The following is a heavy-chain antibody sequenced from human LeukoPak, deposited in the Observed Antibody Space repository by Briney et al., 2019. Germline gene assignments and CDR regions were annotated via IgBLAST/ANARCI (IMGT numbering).Heavy chain of an antibody. V-gene: IGHV3-53*01. J-gene: IGHJ3*02. CDR1: GFTFSSYS. Sequence: PGGSLRLSCAASGFTFSSYSMNWVRQAPGKGLEWVSVIYSGGSTYYADSVKGRFTISRDNSKNTLYLQMNSLRAEDTAVYYCARTGGYCSGGSCYRYAFDIWGQGTMVTVSS. CDR2: IYSGGST. D-gene: IGHD2-15*01. CDR3: ARTGGYCSGGSCYRYAFDI.